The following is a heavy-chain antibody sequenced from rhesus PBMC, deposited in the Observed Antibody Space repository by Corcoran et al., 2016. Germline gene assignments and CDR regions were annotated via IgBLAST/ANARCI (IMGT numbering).Heavy chain of an antibody. CDR1: GDPISSRL. D-gene: IGHD6-31*01. CDR3: AKNRGIGWFGYGLDS. J-gene: IGHJ6*01. V-gene: IGHV4-173*01. Sequence: QVQLQESGPGLVKPSETLSLPCTVSGDPISSRLCNWVRTPPGEGLEWIGGISGSDGRTEYNPALKSRVTISTDTSKNQVSLNLNSVTAADTAVYFCAKNRGIGWFGYGLDSWGQGVLVTVSS. CDR2: ISGSDGRT.